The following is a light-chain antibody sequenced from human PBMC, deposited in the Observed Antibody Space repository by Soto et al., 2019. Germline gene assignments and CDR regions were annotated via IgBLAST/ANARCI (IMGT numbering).Light chain of an antibody. CDR1: QTISSY. CDR2: AAS. Sequence: DIQMTQSPSSLSASVGDRVTITCRASQTISSYLNWYQQIPGKAPKLLIYAASSLLSGVPSRFSGSGSGTDFTLTTSSLQPEDFATYYCQQSYSAPPYTFAQGTKVEIK. CDR3: QQSYSAPPYT. V-gene: IGKV1-39*01. J-gene: IGKJ2*01.